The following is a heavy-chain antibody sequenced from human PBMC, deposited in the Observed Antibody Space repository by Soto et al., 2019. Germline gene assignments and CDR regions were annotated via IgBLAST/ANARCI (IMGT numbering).Heavy chain of an antibody. J-gene: IGHJ6*02. CDR2: INPNSGDT. Sequence: ASLKGSCKGSRYTFTADYIHWVRQAPGQGLEWMGWINPNSGDTNYAQKFQGRVTMTRDTSLTTAYMELSRLRSDDTAMYYCARDRRYYDSSGYSSANYYAMDVWGQGTTVTVSS. CDR1: RYTFTADY. CDR3: ARDRRYYDSSGYSSANYYAMDV. D-gene: IGHD3-22*01. V-gene: IGHV1-2*02.